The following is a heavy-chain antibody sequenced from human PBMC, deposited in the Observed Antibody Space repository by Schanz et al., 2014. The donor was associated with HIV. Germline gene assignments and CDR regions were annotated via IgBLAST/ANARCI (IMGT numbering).Heavy chain of an antibody. Sequence: QVQLVQSGAEMKKPGASVKVSCKASGYTFTDAYMHWVRQGPGQGLEWMGIINPSGIVTNLAQKFQGRLTMTRDRSTSTIYMELRSLTSEDTAVYYCARPRAISGVASGLDSWGQGTLVIVSS. CDR2: INPSGIVT. J-gene: IGHJ4*02. CDR1: GYTFTDAY. D-gene: IGHD3-3*01. V-gene: IGHV1-46*01. CDR3: ARPRAISGVASGLDS.